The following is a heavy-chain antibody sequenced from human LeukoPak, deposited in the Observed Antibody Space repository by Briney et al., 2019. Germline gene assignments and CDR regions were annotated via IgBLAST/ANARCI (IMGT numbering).Heavy chain of an antibody. V-gene: IGHV4-4*02. CDR3: VREILYCSGGSCYRGPFDN. Sequence: SETLSLTCAVSGGSISSSNWWSWVRQPPGKGLEWIGKIYHSGSTNYNPSLKSRVTISVDKSKNQFSLKLSSVTAADTAVYYCVREILYCSGGSCYRGPFDNWGQGTLVTVSA. CDR1: GGSISSSNW. J-gene: IGHJ4*02. D-gene: IGHD2-15*01. CDR2: IYHSGST.